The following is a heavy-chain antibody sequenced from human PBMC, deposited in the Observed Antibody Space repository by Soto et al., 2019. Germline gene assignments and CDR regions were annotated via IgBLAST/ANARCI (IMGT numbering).Heavy chain of an antibody. CDR1: GFTFSSYA. Sequence: EVQLLESGGGLVQPGGSLRLSCVASGFTFSSYALSWVRQAPGKGLEWVSALSGTGDSADYANSVKGRFTISRDDSTTTLYLVMSSLRVEDTAIYDCARDNGNYGSGSFAHWGQGTLVTVSS. CDR2: LSGTGDSA. V-gene: IGHV3-23*01. J-gene: IGHJ4*02. CDR3: ARDNGNYGSGSFAH. D-gene: IGHD3-10*01.